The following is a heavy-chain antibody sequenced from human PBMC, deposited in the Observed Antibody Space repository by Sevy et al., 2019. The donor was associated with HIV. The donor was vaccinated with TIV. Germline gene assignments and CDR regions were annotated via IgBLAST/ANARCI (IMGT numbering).Heavy chain of an antibody. Sequence: GGSLRLSCVASGFTFSSYWMHWVRQAPGKGLVWVSRINSDGSSTSYADSVKGRFTISRDNAKNTLYLQMNSLRAEDTAVYYCARARYSGSYGAWGQGTLVTVSS. V-gene: IGHV3-74*01. D-gene: IGHD1-26*01. CDR2: INSDGSST. CDR1: GFTFSSYW. CDR3: ARARYSGSYGA. J-gene: IGHJ4*02.